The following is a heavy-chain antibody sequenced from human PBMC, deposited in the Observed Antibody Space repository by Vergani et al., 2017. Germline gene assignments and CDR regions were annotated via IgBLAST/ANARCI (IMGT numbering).Heavy chain of an antibody. CDR3: ARDKSKRAPAVMGTYYYYMDV. CDR2: IQFDGSNQ. D-gene: IGHD3-16*01. J-gene: IGHJ6*03. V-gene: IGHV3-30*02. CDR1: GCTLSNYD. Sequence: QVQLVESGGGVVQRGGSLRLFCATSGCTLSNYDMQWIRQGPGKGLEFLAFIQFDGSNQYYADSVKGRFTLSRDFSKNTLYLEMESLRVEDTAVYFCARDKSKRAPAVMGTYYYYMDVWGKGTKVTVSS.